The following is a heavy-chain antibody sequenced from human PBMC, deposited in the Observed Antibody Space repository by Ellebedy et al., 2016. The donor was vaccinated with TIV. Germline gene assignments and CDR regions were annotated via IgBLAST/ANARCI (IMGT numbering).Heavy chain of an antibody. D-gene: IGHD3-10*01. CDR3: ARGFGMVRGVTGMDV. J-gene: IGHJ6*02. V-gene: IGHV1-3*01. Sequence: ASVKVSCXASGSTFNIYGIHWVRQAPGQRLEWMGWINPGNGNAKSSQKFQGRLTISRDITVSVAYMELSSLRPEDTAVYYCARGFGMVRGVTGMDVWGQGTTVTVSS. CDR2: INPGNGNA. CDR1: GSTFNIYG.